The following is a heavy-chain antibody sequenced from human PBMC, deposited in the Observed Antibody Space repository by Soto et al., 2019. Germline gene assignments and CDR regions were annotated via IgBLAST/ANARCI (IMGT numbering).Heavy chain of an antibody. D-gene: IGHD6-19*01. CDR2: IYPAGPT. CDR1: GFTVSGMF. Sequence: EVSLVETGGGLIHPGGSLRLSCAASGFTVSGMFMNWVRQAPGKGLEWVSVIYPAGPTYYADSVKGRFTISRDNSKNTPFLQLNNLRAEDEAVYYCARDADSSGLHYWGQGILVTVSS. CDR3: ARDADSSGLHY. V-gene: IGHV3-53*02. J-gene: IGHJ4*02.